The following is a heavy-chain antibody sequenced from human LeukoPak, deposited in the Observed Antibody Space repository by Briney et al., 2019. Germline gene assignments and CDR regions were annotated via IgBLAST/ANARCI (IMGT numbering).Heavy chain of an antibody. CDR2: INHSGST. CDR1: GGSFSGYY. Sequence: SETLSLTCAVYGGSFSGYYWSWLRQPPGKGLEWIGEINHSGSTNYNPSLKSRVTISVDTSKNQFSLKLSSVTAADTAVYYCARGFWNYEGYYFDYWGQGTLVTVSS. V-gene: IGHV4-34*01. D-gene: IGHD1-7*01. J-gene: IGHJ4*02. CDR3: ARGFWNYEGYYFDY.